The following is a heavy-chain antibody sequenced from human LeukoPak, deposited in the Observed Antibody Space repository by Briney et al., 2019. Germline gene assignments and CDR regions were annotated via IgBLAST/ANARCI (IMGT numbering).Heavy chain of an antibody. V-gene: IGHV3-30*03. CDR3: ARMGEMATTFDY. J-gene: IGHJ4*02. D-gene: IGHD5-24*01. CDR1: GFTFSSYG. Sequence: PGGSLRLSCAASGFTFSSYGMHWVRQAPGKGLEWVTVISYDGSNKYYADSVKGRFTISRDNSKNTLYLQMNSLRAEDTAVYYCARMGEMATTFDYWGQGTLVTVSS. CDR2: ISYDGSNK.